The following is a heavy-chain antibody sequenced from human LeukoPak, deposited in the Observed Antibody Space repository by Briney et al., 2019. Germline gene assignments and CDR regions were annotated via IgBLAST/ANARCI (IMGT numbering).Heavy chain of an antibody. V-gene: IGHV4-39*07. J-gene: IGHJ2*01. CDR1: GDSLSSNSYY. CDR3: ARALGDDFWSGYSRPFDL. CDR2: IYHSGST. Sequence: SETLSLTCTVSGDSLSSNSYYWAWIRQPPGKGLEWIGYIYHSGSTYYNPSLKSRVTISVDRSKNQFSLKLSSVTAADTAVYYCARALGDDFWSGYSRPFDLWGRGTLVTVSS. D-gene: IGHD3-3*01.